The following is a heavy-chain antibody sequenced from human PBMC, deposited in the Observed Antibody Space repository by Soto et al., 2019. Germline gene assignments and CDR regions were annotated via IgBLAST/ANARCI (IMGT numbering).Heavy chain of an antibody. CDR3: ARDVGATGA. Sequence: QVQLVQSGAEVKKPGASVKVSCKASGYTFTSYAMHWVRQAPGQRLEWMGWINAGTGNTKYSQKCQGRVIITRDTSESTADMELSSLRSEDTAVYYGARDVGATGAWGQGTLVTVSS. D-gene: IGHD1-26*01. CDR2: INAGTGNT. J-gene: IGHJ5*02. CDR1: GYTFTSYA. V-gene: IGHV1-3*01.